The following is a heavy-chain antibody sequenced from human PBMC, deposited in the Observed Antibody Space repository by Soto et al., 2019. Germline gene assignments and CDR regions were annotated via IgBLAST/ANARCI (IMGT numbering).Heavy chain of an antibody. CDR3: ARVVATIPRYRPTLGFNLLSSKIDY. V-gene: IGHV4-34*01. CDR1: GGSFSGYY. J-gene: IGHJ4*02. D-gene: IGHD5-12*01. Sequence: TSETLSLTCAVYGGSFSGYYWSWIRQPPGKGLEWIGEINHSGSTNYNPSLKSRVTISVDTSKNQFSLKLSSVTAADTAVYYCARVVATIPRYRPTLGFNLLSSKIDYWGQGTLVTVSS. CDR2: INHSGST.